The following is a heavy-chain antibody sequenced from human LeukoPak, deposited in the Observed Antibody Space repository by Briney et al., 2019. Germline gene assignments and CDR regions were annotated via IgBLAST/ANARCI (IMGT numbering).Heavy chain of an antibody. V-gene: IGHV4-61*02. Sequence: PSQTLSLTCTVSGGSISSGSYYWSWIRQPAGKGLEWIGRIYTSGSTNYNPSLKSRVTISVDTSKNQFSLKLSSVNAADAAVYYCARDQDTEAVAHAFDIWGQGTMVTVSS. D-gene: IGHD6-19*01. CDR1: GGSISSGSYY. J-gene: IGHJ3*02. CDR3: ARDQDTEAVAHAFDI. CDR2: IYTSGST.